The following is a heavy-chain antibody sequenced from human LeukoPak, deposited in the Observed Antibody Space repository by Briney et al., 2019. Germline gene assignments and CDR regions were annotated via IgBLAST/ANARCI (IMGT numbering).Heavy chain of an antibody. CDR1: GFTFSSYA. Sequence: PGASLRLSCAASGFTFSSYAMSWVRQAPGKGLEWVSAISGSGGSTYYADSVKGRFTISRDNSKNTLYLQMNSLRAEDTAVYYCAKDREGVVVPAGSSDYWGQGTLVTVSP. CDR2: ISGSGGST. CDR3: AKDREGVVVPAGSSDY. V-gene: IGHV3-23*01. J-gene: IGHJ4*02. D-gene: IGHD2-2*01.